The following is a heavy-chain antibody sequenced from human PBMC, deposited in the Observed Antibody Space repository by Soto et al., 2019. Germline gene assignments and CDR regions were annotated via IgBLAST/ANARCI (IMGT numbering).Heavy chain of an antibody. CDR2: ISGSGGST. CDR1: GFTFSSYA. D-gene: IGHD6-19*01. J-gene: IGHJ4*02. V-gene: IGHV3-23*01. CDR3: ANGDSVAVAGGV. Sequence: GGSLRLSCAASGFTFSSYAMSWVRQAPGKGLEWVSAISGSGGSTYYADSVNGRFTISRDNSKNTLYLQMNSLRAEDTAVYYCANGDSVAVAGGVWGQGTLVTVSS.